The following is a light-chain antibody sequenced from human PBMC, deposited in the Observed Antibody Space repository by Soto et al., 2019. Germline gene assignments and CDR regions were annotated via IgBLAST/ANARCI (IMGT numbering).Light chain of an antibody. CDR2: WSS. Sequence: IVMTQSPESLAVSLGERVTLNCRSSSTVLSTANNKNFLAWYQHKSGQPPKLLIYWSSIRASGVPDRFSGSGSGTDLTLTISSLQPEDVALYFCHQHYSTPTFGQGTRLEIK. CDR1: STVLSTANNKNF. V-gene: IGKV4-1*01. CDR3: HQHYSTPT. J-gene: IGKJ5*01.